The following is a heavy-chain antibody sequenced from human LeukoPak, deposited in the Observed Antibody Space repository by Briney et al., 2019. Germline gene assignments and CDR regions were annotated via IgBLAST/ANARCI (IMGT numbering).Heavy chain of an antibody. CDR1: GFTFSSYW. J-gene: IGHJ4*02. CDR2: INSDGSST. Sequence: GWSLRLSCAASGFTFSSYWMHWVRQAPGKGLVWVSRINSDGSSTSYADSVKGRFTISRDNAKNTLYLQMNSLRAEDTAVYYSGRRRQTIWHPFDYWGQGTLVTVSS. D-gene: IGHD3-9*01. CDR3: GRRRQTIWHPFDY. V-gene: IGHV3-74*01.